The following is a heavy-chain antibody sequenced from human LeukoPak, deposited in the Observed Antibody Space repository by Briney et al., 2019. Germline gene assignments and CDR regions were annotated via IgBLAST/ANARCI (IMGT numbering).Heavy chain of an antibody. CDR1: GFTFSNYE. D-gene: IGHD2-15*01. Sequence: PGGSLRLSCAASGFTFSNYEMNWVRQAPGRALDWVSYISRGGTTTSYAASVEGRFTVSRDNAKNSLYLQVNSLRAEDTAIYYCARAQDITNYYYALDVWGQGTTVTVSS. CDR3: ARAQDITNYYYALDV. J-gene: IGHJ6*02. CDR2: ISRGGTTT. V-gene: IGHV3-48*03.